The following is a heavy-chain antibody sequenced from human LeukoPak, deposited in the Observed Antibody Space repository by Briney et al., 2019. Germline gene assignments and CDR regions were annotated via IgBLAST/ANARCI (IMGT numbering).Heavy chain of an antibody. D-gene: IGHD4-17*01. V-gene: IGHV3-48*02. J-gene: IGHJ6*02. CDR1: GFTFSSYS. CDR3: ARDGDYGDYGSYYYGMDV. CDR2: ISSSSSTI. Sequence: GGSLRLSCAASGFTFSSYSMNWVRQAPGKGLEWVSYISSSSSTIYYADSVKGRFTISRDNAKNSLYLQMNSLRDEDTAVYYCARDGDYGDYGSYYYGMDVWGQGTLVTVSS.